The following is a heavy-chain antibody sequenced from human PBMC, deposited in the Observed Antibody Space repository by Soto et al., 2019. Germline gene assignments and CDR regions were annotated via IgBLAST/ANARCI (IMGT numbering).Heavy chain of an antibody. CDR1: GYTFTSYG. CDR3: ARDIVVVPAAAGTRMDV. Sequence: QVQLVQSGAEVKKPGASVKVSCKASGYTFTSYGISWVRQAPGQGLEWMGWISAYNGNTNYAQKLQGRVTMTTDTSTSTAYMELRSLRYEDTALYYWARDIVVVPAAAGTRMDVWGQGPTVSVSS. J-gene: IGHJ6*02. CDR2: ISAYNGNT. V-gene: IGHV1-18*01. D-gene: IGHD2-2*01.